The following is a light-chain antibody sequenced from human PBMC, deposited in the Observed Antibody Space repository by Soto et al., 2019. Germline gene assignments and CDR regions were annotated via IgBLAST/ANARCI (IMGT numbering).Light chain of an antibody. Sequence: QSVLTQAPSASGTPGQRVTISCSGSASNVAVNTVNWYQQLPGTAPKLLIYLNNQRPSGVPDRFSGSKSGTSASLAISGLRSEDEADYYCAAWDDSLNGPIFGGGTKVTVL. CDR1: ASNVAVNT. V-gene: IGLV1-44*01. CDR3: AAWDDSLNGPI. J-gene: IGLJ2*01. CDR2: LNN.